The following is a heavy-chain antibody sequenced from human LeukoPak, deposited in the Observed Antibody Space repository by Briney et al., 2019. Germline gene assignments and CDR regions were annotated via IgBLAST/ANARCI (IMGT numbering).Heavy chain of an antibody. CDR3: ARDAYLGSSVFAY. J-gene: IGHJ4*02. CDR1: GASISGYF. D-gene: IGHD7-27*01. V-gene: IGHV4-59*01. Sequence: PSETLSLTCTVSGASISGYFWSWIRQPPRKGLEWIGYISSSGNTNYNPSLKSRVTISVDTSKNRFSLKLSSVTAADTAVFYCARDAYLGSSVFAYWGQGGLVTVSS. CDR2: ISSSGNT.